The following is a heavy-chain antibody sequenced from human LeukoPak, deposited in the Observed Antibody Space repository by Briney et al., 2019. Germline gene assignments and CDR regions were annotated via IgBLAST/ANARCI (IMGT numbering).Heavy chain of an antibody. CDR3: ARELVVVSAAILFDY. CDR1: GFTFSSYW. CDR2: IKQDGSEK. Sequence: GGSLRLSCAASGFTFSSYWMSWVRQAPGKGLEWVANIKQDGSEKYYVDSVKGRFTISRDNAKNSLYLQMNSLRAEDTAVYYCARELVVVSAAILFDYWGQGTLVTVSS. D-gene: IGHD2-2*01. V-gene: IGHV3-7*01. J-gene: IGHJ4*02.